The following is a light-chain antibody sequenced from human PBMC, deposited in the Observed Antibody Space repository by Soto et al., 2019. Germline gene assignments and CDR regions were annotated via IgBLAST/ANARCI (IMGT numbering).Light chain of an antibody. CDR1: QSVTSY. Sequence: DIQLTQSPSTLSLSPGERATLSCRASQSVTSYLAWYQQKPGQAPRLLIYNASTRTTGVPSRFSGSGSGTDFTLTISSLESDYFAVYYCQQRSYWLTFGGGTKVDIK. J-gene: IGKJ4*02. V-gene: IGKV3-11*01. CDR3: QQRSYWLT. CDR2: NAS.